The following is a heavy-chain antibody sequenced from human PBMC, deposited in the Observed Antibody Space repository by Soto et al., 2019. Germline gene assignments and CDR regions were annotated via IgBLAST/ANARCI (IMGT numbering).Heavy chain of an antibody. V-gene: IGHV3-23*01. CDR1: GFRFSDYA. Sequence: HPGGSMRLACAASGFRFSDYAMSWVRRAAGKGLECVSVISKSGGSTHYADSVRGRFTVSRDNSKNSLSLRMNSLRDEDTAVYFCAKRSPYSSGWYSPIFDYWGQGALVTVSS. CDR3: AKRSPYSSGWYSPIFDY. CDR2: ISKSGGST. J-gene: IGHJ4*02. D-gene: IGHD6-13*01.